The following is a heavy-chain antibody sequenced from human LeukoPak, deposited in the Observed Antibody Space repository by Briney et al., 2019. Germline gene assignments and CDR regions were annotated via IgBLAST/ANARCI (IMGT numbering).Heavy chain of an antibody. J-gene: IGHJ4*02. CDR2: INHSGST. Sequence: PSETLSLTCAVYGGSFSGFYWSWIRQPPGKGLEWIGEINHSGSTNYNPSLKSRVTISVDTSKMQFSLKVNSVTAADTAVYYCARIPHDFWSGYYVGFEYWGQGTLVTVSS. V-gene: IGHV4-34*01. CDR1: GGSFSGFY. CDR3: ARIPHDFWSGYYVGFEY. D-gene: IGHD3-3*01.